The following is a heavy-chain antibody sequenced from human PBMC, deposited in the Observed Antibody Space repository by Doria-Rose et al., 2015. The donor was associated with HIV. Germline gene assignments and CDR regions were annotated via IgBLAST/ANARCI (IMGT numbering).Heavy chain of an antibody. CDR2: ISWDSGAK. D-gene: IGHD3-3*01. CDR1: GFSFESYA. CDR3: AKAPIIGPKYYFYMDV. V-gene: IGHV3-9*01. Sequence: VQLVQSGGGLVQPGRSLRLSCVGSGFSFESYAMHWVRLAPGKGLEWVAVISWDSGAKGNADSVEGRFTISRDNAKKSVYLEMRSLRPEDTAFYCCAKAPIIGPKYYFYMDVWGKGTSVTVSS. J-gene: IGHJ6*03.